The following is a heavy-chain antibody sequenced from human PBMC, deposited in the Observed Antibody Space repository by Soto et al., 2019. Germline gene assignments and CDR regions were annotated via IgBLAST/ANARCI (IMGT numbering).Heavy chain of an antibody. CDR1: GGTFSSYA. J-gene: IGHJ4*02. Sequence: QVQLVQSGAEVKKPGSSVKVSCKASGGTFSSYAISWVRQAPGQGLEWMGGIIPIFGTANYAQKFQGRVTITADESTSTAYIQLSSLRSQDTALYYCANLVGAMSYWGQGTLVTVCS. V-gene: IGHV1-69*01. CDR3: ANLVGAMSY. D-gene: IGHD1-26*01. CDR2: IIPIFGTA.